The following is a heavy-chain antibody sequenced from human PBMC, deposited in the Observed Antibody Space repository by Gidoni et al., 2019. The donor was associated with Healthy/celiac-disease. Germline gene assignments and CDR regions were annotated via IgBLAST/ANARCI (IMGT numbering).Heavy chain of an antibody. CDR3: ARVQVDTAMVTE. CDR2: ST. J-gene: IGHJ4*02. D-gene: IGHD5-18*01. V-gene: IGHV4-39*01. Sequence: STYYNPSLKSRVTISVDTSKNQFSLKLSSVTAADTAVYYCARVQVDTAMVTEWGQGTLVTVSS.